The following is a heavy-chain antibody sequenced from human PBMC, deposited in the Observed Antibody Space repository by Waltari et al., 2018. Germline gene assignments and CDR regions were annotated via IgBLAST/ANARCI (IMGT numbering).Heavy chain of an antibody. V-gene: IGHV1-18*01. CDR1: GYSFTSNG. CDR3: ARDKKFAFDL. CDR2: ISTNSGNT. Sequence: QLQLVQTGAEVKRPGASVKVSCKASGYSFTSNGISWVRQAPGQGLAWMGWISTNSGNTNYAQRFQDRLTMTADTPTTTAYMELRNMRGDDTAVYYCARDKKFAFDLWGQGTMVTVSS. J-gene: IGHJ3*01.